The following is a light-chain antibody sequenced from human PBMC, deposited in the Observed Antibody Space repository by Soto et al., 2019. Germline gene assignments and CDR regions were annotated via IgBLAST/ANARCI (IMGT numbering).Light chain of an antibody. CDR3: PVWDSSSDHVV. CDR2: YDS. V-gene: IGLV3-21*04. CDR1: NIGSKS. J-gene: IGLJ2*01. Sequence: SYELTQPPSVSVAAGKTARITCGGNNIGSKSVHWYQQKPGQAPVLVIYYDSDRPSGIPERFSGSNSGNTATLTISRVEAGDEADYYCPVWDSSSDHVVFGGGTKLTVL.